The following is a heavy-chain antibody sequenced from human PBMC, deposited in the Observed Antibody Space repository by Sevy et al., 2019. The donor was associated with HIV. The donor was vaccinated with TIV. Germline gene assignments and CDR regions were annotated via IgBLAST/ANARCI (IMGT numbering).Heavy chain of an antibody. CDR2: VSYDGSNT. J-gene: IGHJ3*02. CDR1: GFAFSDYA. CDR3: ARFPPQRAFDI. Sequence: GGSLRLSCEAFGFAFSDYAMHWVRQVPGKGLEWLAVVSYDGSNTSYADSVKGRFTVSRDNSRNTLYLQMNSLRRDDTAVFYCARFPPQRAFDIWGQGTTVTVSS. V-gene: IGHV3-30-3*01.